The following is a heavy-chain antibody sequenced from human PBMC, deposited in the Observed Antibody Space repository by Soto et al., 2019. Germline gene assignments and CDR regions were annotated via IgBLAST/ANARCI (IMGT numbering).Heavy chain of an antibody. CDR3: AKASVGTLTGFDY. CDR1: GFTFDDYA. Sequence: SLRLSCAASGFTFDDYAMHWVRQAPGKGLEWVSGISWNSGSIGYADSVKGRFTISRDNAKNSLYLQMNSLRAEDTALYYCAKASVGTLTGFDYWGQGTLVTVSS. CDR2: ISWNSGSI. V-gene: IGHV3-9*01. D-gene: IGHD1-26*01. J-gene: IGHJ4*02.